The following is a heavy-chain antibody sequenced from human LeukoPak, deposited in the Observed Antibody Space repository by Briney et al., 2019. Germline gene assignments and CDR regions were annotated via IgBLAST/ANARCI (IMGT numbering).Heavy chain of an antibody. D-gene: IGHD6-19*01. J-gene: IGHJ4*02. CDR3: ARRSGIAVAGAFDY. CDR1: GFTFSTYG. V-gene: IGHV3-30*03. Sequence: SGGSLRLSCATSGFTFSTYGFHWVRQAPGKGLEWVADMSYDGSDKDYADSVKGRFTISRDNSKNTLYLQMNSLRAEDTAVYYCARRSGIAVAGAFDYWGQGTLVTVSS. CDR2: MSYDGSDK.